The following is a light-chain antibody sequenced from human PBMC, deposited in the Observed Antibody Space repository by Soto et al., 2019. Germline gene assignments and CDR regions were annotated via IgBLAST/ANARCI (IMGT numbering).Light chain of an antibody. CDR3: QQYNNWSPYT. CDR2: GAS. CDR1: QSVSSN. Sequence: EIVMTQSPATLSVSPGERATLSCRASQSVSSNLAWYQQKPGQAPRLLIYGASIRPTGIPARFSGSGSGTEFTLTISSLQSEDFAVYYCQQYNNWSPYTFGQGTKLEIK. J-gene: IGKJ2*01. V-gene: IGKV3D-15*01.